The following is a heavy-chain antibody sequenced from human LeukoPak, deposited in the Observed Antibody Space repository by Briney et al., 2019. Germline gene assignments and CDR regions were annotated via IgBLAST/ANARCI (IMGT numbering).Heavy chain of an antibody. CDR2: INSDGSST. J-gene: IGHJ6*04. CDR3: AELGITMIGGV. Sequence: GGSLRLSCAASRFTFSTYWMRWVRQAPGKGLVWVSSINSDGSSTGYADSVKGRFTISRDNAKNSLYLQMNSLRAEDTAVYYCAELGITMIGGVWGKGTTVTISS. V-gene: IGHV3-74*01. CDR1: RFTFSTYW. D-gene: IGHD3-10*02.